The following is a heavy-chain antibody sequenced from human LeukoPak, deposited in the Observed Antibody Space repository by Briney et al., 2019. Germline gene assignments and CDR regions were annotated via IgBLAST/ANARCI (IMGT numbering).Heavy chain of an antibody. CDR2: IIPIFGTA. Sequence: SVKVSCKASGGTFSSYAISWARQAPGQGLESMGGIIPIFGTANYAQKFQGRVTITADESTSTAYMELSSLRSEDTAVYYCARGLDIVVVPAAIVYYYYYMDVWGKGTTVTVSS. CDR3: ARGLDIVVVPAAIVYYYYYMDV. V-gene: IGHV1-69*13. CDR1: GGTFSSYA. J-gene: IGHJ6*03. D-gene: IGHD2-2*02.